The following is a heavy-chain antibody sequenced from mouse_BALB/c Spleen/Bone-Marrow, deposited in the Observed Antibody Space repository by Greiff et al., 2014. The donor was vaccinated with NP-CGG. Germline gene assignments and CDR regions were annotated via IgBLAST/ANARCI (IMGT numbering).Heavy chain of an antibody. D-gene: IGHD2-14*01. CDR2: IDPANGNN. Sequence: VQLKESGADLVKPGASVKLSCTASGFNIKDTYINWVRQRPEQGLEWIGRIDPANGNNEYDPKFQGKATITADTPSNTAYLQLSSLTSEDTVVYYCARDRGWYLDVWGAGTTVTVSS. V-gene: IGHV14-3*02. J-gene: IGHJ1*01. CDR1: GFNIKDTY. CDR3: ARDRGWYLDV.